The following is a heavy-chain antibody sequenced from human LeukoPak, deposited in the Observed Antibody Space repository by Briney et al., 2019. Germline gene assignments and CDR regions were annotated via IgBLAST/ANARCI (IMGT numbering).Heavy chain of an antibody. J-gene: IGHJ5*02. CDR2: ITSSGMTT. D-gene: IGHD3-16*01. CDR1: GFSFSDYY. CDR3: ARGQFSYAARGGLHWFDP. Sequence: GGSLRLSCLASGFSFSDYYITWIRQPPGKGLEWISYITSSGMTTTYADSVKGRFTVSRDNAKDSVFSANGQPESRGHGRYYCARGQFSYAARGGLHWFDPWGQGILVTVSS. V-gene: IGHV3-11*01.